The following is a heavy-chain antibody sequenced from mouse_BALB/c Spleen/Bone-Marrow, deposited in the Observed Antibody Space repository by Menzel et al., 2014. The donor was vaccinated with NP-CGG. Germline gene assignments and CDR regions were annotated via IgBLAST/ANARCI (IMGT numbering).Heavy chain of an antibody. D-gene: IGHD1-1*01. CDR1: GFNIKDTY. V-gene: IGHV14-3*02. CDR2: IDPANGNT. J-gene: IGHJ4*01. Sequence: VQLQQSGAELVKPGASVKLSCTASGFNIKDTYMHWVKQRPEQGLEWIGRIDPANGNTKYDPKFQGRATVTADTSSSTAYLQLSSLTSVDTAVYYCARYYYRTMDYWGQGTSVTVPS. CDR3: ARYYYRTMDY.